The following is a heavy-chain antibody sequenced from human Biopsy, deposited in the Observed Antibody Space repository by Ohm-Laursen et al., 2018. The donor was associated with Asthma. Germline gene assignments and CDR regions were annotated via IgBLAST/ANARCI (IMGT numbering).Heavy chain of an antibody. J-gene: IGHJ6*02. Sequence: TLSLTCSVSGGSINIGDYYWSWIRQLPVKGLEWIGYIYYSGSTYYNPSLKSRVSISLDTSKNQFSLGLTSVTAADTAVYYCARGSSPRLSQWELLVSGGKRAHSYYGMDVWGQGTTVTVSS. CDR2: IYYSGST. CDR3: ARGSSPRLSQWELLVSGGKRAHSYYGMDV. V-gene: IGHV4-31*03. D-gene: IGHD1-26*01. CDR1: GGSINIGDYY.